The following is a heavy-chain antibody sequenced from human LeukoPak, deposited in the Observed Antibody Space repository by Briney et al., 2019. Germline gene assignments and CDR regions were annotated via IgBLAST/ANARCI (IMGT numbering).Heavy chain of an antibody. D-gene: IGHD3-3*01. CDR2: ISSSSSYI. V-gene: IGHV3-21*01. J-gene: IGHJ4*02. Sequence: GGSLRLSCAASGFIFSDYSMNWVHQAPGKGLEWVSSISSSSSYIYYADSVKGRFTIPRDNAKNSLYLQMNSLRAEDTAVYYCASYLRYYDYWSGYNADYYLDSWGQGTLVTVSS. CDR1: GFIFSDYS. CDR3: ASYLRYYDYWSGYNADYYLDS.